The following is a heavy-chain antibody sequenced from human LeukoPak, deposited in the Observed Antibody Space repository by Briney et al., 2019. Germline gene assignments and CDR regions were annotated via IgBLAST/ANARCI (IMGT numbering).Heavy chain of an antibody. CDR2: ISPYNGNT. CDR1: GYTFNSHD. Sequence: GASVKVSCKASGYTFNSHDINWVRQAPGQGLEWMGWISPYNGNTNYAQKFQGRVAMTTDTSTTTAYMELGNLRSDDTAVYFCARDPPYSGRFDYWGLGTLVTVSS. CDR3: ARDPPYSGRFDY. J-gene: IGHJ4*01. V-gene: IGHV1-18*01. D-gene: IGHD1-26*01.